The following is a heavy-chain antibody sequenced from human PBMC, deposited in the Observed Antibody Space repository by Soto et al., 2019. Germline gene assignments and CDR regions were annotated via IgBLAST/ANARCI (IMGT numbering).Heavy chain of an antibody. Sequence: QVQLQESGPGLVKPSETLSLTCTVSGGSISRYYWNWIRQPPGKGLEWIGFVYYSGSTNYNPSLKSRVTISLDTSKNHCSLKLSSVTAADTAMYYCAAALSGSGAFDLWGQGTMVTVSS. CDR2: VYYSGST. CDR3: AAALSGSGAFDL. D-gene: IGHD6-19*01. CDR1: GGSISRYY. J-gene: IGHJ3*01. V-gene: IGHV4-59*08.